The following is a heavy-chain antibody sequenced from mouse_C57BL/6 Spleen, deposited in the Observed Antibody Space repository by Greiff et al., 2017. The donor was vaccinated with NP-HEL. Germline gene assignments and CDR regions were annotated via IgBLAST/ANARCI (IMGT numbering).Heavy chain of an antibody. Sequence: EVKLMESGGGLVKPGGSLKLSCAASGFTFSSYAMSWVRQTPEQRLEWVATISDGGSYTYYPDNVKGRFTISRDNAKNNLYLQMSHLKSEDTAMYYCARMAYSKEAWFAYWGQGTLVTVSA. J-gene: IGHJ3*01. V-gene: IGHV5-4*03. CDR2: ISDGGSYT. CDR3: ARMAYSKEAWFAY. CDR1: GFTFSSYA. D-gene: IGHD2-5*01.